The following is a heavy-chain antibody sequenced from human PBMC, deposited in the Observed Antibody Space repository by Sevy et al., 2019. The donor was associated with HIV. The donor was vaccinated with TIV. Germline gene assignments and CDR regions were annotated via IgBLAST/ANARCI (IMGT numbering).Heavy chain of an antibody. D-gene: IGHD3-22*01. J-gene: IGHJ5*02. CDR1: GYTFTSYG. CDR3: ARQATNPYYYDSSGYGNWFDP. CDR2: ISAYNGNT. Sequence: ASVKVSCKASGYTFTSYGISWVRQAPGQGLESIGWISAYNGNTNYAQKLQGRVTMTTDTSTSTAYMELRSLRSDDTAVYYCARQATNPYYYDSSGYGNWFDPWGQGTLVTVSS. V-gene: IGHV1-18*04.